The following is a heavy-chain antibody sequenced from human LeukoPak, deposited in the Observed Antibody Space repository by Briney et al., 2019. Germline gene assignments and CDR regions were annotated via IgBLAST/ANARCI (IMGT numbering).Heavy chain of an antibody. CDR3: ARGSGEQWLVGTWYFDL. V-gene: IGHV3-30-3*01. J-gene: IGHJ2*01. Sequence: QTGGSLRLSCAASGFTFSSYAMHWVRQAPGKGLEWVAVISYDGSNKYYADSVKGRFTISRDNAKNSLYLQMNSLRAEDTAVYYCARGSGEQWLVGTWYFDLWGRGTLVTVSS. D-gene: IGHD6-19*01. CDR2: ISYDGSNK. CDR1: GFTFSSYA.